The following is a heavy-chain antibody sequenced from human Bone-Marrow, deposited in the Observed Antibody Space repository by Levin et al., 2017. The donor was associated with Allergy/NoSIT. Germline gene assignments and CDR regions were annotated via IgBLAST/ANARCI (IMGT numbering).Heavy chain of an antibody. V-gene: IGHV3-30-3*01. Sequence: GGSLRLSCAASGFTFSSYAMHWVRQAPGKGLEWVAVISYDGSNKYYADSVKGRFTISRDNSKNTLYLQMNSLRAEDTAVYYCARGWDIVVVVAATPADYWGQGTLVTVSS. CDR1: GFTFSSYA. CDR2: ISYDGSNK. D-gene: IGHD2-15*01. J-gene: IGHJ4*02. CDR3: ARGWDIVVVVAATPADY.